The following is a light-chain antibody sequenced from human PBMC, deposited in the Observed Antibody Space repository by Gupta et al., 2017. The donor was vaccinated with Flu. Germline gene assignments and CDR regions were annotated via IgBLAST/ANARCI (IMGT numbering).Light chain of an antibody. V-gene: IGLV3-21*02. CDR1: NIAIKS. J-gene: IGLJ2*01. CDR2: DES. Sequence: SYALTQALSVSSAPGQTARITCGGDNIAIKSVHWYQQKPGQAPLLVVYDESDRPSGIPGRFSASNCGNTGTLTISRVEAGDEADYDCQVWDNDSHHHVVFGGGTKLTGL. CDR3: QVWDNDSHHHVV.